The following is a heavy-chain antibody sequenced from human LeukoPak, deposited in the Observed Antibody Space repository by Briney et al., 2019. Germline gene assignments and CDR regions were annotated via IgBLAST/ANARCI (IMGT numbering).Heavy chain of an antibody. J-gene: IGHJ6*02. CDR3: ARHYDFWSGYSYYYYGMDV. CDR1: GGSISSSSYS. CDR2: IYYSGST. D-gene: IGHD3-3*01. Sequence: SETLSLTCTVSGGSISSSSYSWGWIRQPPGKGLEWIGSIYYSGSTYYNPSLKSRVTISVDTSKNQFSLKLSSVTAADTAVYYCARHYDFWSGYSYYYYGMDVWGQGTTVTVSS. V-gene: IGHV4-39*01.